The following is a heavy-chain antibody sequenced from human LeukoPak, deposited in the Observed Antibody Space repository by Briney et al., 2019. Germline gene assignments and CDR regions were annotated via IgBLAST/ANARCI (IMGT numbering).Heavy chain of an antibody. CDR1: GGSISSYY. CDR3: ARVHLKFATIFGVVTRGFDP. Sequence: PETLSLTCTVSGGSISSYYWSWIRQPPGKGLEWIGYIYYSGSTNYNPSLKSRVTISVDTSKNQFSLKLSSVTAADTAVYYCARVHLKFATIFGVVTRGFDPWGQGTLVTVSS. CDR2: IYYSGST. D-gene: IGHD3-3*01. J-gene: IGHJ5*02. V-gene: IGHV4-59*01.